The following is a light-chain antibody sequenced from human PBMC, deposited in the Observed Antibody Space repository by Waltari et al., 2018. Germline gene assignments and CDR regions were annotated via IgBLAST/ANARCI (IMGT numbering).Light chain of an antibody. J-gene: IGKJ1*01. CDR2: GAS. V-gene: IGKV3-15*01. CDR1: QSVNSN. Sequence: EIVTTQSPATLSVSPGERATLSCRASQSVNSNLAWYQQKPGQAPRLLVFGASTRATGIPARFTGSGSGTEFTLTISSLQSEDFAVYYCQQYSTWPPWTFGQGTKVEIK. CDR3: QQYSTWPPWT.